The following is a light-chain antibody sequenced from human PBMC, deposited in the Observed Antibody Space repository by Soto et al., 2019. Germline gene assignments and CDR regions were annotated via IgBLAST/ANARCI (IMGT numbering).Light chain of an antibody. CDR3: LLYFDVARV. CDR2: DTS. V-gene: IGLV7-46*01. Sequence: QAVVTQEPSLTVSPGGTVTLTCGSSTGTLTSGHFPYWFQQKPGQAPRALILDTSKKCSWTPAWFSGFLLGGKAALTLSGAQSEEEADYYCLLYFDVARVFGGGTKVTVL. J-gene: IGLJ2*01. CDR1: TGTLTSGHF.